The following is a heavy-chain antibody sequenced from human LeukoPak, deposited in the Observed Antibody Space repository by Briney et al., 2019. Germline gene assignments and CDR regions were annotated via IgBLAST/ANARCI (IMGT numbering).Heavy chain of an antibody. V-gene: IGHV3-9*01. CDR1: GFTFDDYA. D-gene: IGHD3-16*01. CDR3: AKHRGSNNYYYGMDV. J-gene: IGHJ6*02. Sequence: PGRSLRLSCAASGFTFDDYAMHWVRQAPGKGLEWVSGISWNSGSIGYADSVKGRFTISRDNAKNSLYLQMNSLRAEDTALYYCAKHRGSNNYYYGMDVWGQGTTVTVSS. CDR2: ISWNSGSI.